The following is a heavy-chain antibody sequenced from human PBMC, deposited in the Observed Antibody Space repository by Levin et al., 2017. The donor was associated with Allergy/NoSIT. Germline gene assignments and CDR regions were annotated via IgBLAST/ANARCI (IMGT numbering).Heavy chain of an antibody. CDR1: GGTFSSYA. CDR3: ARVRYSSGWYEGPNY. Sequence: VASVKVSCKASGGTFSSYAISWVRQAPGQGLEWMGGIIPIFGTANYAQKFQGRVTITADKSTSTAYMELSSLRSEDTAVYYCARVRYSSGWYEGPNYWGQGTLVTVSS. V-gene: IGHV1-69*06. D-gene: IGHD6-19*01. J-gene: IGHJ4*02. CDR2: IIPIFGTA.